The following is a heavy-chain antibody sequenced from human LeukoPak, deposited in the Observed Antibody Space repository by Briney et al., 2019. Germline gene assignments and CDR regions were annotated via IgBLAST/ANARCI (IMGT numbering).Heavy chain of an antibody. CDR3: ARGRGYYDFWSGYPLQYYFDY. CDR1: GGSVSSYY. V-gene: IGHV4-59*08. D-gene: IGHD3-3*01. Sequence: PSETLSLTCTVSGGSVSSYYWSWIRQPPGKGLEWIGYIYYSGSTNYNPSLKSRVTISVDTSKNQSSLKLSSVTAADTAVYYCARGRGYYDFWSGYPLQYYFDYWGQGTLVTVSS. CDR2: IYYSGST. J-gene: IGHJ4*02.